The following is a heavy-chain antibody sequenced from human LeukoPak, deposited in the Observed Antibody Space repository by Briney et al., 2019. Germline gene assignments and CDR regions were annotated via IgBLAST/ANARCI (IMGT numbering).Heavy chain of an antibody. CDR2: ISGSGDST. CDR1: GFIFDTHT. J-gene: IGHJ4*02. CDR3: AKGGKWDVTPFDY. Sequence: PGGSLRLSCTGSGFIFDTHTLTWVRQAPGKGLEWVASISGSGDSTNYADSVKGRFTISRDNSKNTLYLQVNSLRAEDTAVYYCAKGGKWDVTPFDYWGQGTLVTVSS. D-gene: IGHD1-26*01. V-gene: IGHV3-23*01.